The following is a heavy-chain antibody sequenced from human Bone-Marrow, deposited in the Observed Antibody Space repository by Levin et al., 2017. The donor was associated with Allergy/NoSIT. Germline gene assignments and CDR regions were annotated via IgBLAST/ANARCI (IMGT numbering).Heavy chain of an antibody. J-gene: IGHJ3*01. CDR2: IQSGDST. Sequence: GESLKISCVASGFNARRQFMSWVRQAPGKGLEWVSLIQSGDSTSYAESVKGRFTISRDNSKNTLFLEMSSLRDEDTAIYFCARGPVDAFDLWGQGTLVTVSS. CDR1: GFNARRQF. CDR3: ARGPVDAFDL. V-gene: IGHV3-53*01.